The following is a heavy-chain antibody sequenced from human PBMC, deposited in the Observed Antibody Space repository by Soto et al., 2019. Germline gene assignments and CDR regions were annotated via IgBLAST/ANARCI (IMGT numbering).Heavy chain of an antibody. CDR1: GGSISSYY. CDR2: IYYSGST. D-gene: IGHD2-15*01. CDR3: ARSLGYCSGGSCSTYYYYMDV. J-gene: IGHJ6*03. V-gene: IGHV4-59*08. Sequence: PSETLSLTWTVSGGSISSYYWSWIRQPPGKGLEWIGYIYYSGSTNYNPSLKSRVTISVDTSKNQFSLKLSSVTAADTAVYYCARSLGYCSGGSCSTYYYYMDVWGKGTTVTVSS.